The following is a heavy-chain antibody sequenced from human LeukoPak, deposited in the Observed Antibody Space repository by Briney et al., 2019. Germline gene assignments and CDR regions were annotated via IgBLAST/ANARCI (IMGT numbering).Heavy chain of an antibody. Sequence: GGSLRLSCAASGFTFSNYWMCWVCQAPGKGLEWVANIKQDGSVIYYMDSVKGRFTISRDNAKNALHLQMNSLRAEDTAVYYCARIGYSSSCFDYWGQGSLVTVSS. CDR2: IKQDGSVI. J-gene: IGHJ4*02. D-gene: IGHD6-13*01. CDR1: GFTFSNYW. CDR3: ARIGYSSSCFDY. V-gene: IGHV3-7*05.